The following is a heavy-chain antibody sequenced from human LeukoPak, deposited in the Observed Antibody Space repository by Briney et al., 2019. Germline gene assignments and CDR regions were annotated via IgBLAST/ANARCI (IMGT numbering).Heavy chain of an antibody. Sequence: GSSVKVSCKASGGTFSSYAISWVRQAPGQGLEWMGGIIPIFGTANYAQKFQGRVTITTDESTSTAYMELSSLRSEDTAVYYCARDTFLGPANNIAARHSWYFDLWGRGTLVTVSS. J-gene: IGHJ2*01. CDR1: GGTFSSYA. CDR3: ARDTFLGPANNIAARHSWYFDL. V-gene: IGHV1-69*05. D-gene: IGHD6-6*01. CDR2: IIPIFGTA.